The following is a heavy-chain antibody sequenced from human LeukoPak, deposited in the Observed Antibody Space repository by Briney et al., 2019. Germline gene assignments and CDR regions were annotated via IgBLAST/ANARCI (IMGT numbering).Heavy chain of an antibody. CDR2: IYTSGST. CDR1: GGSISSGSYY. D-gene: IGHD3-16*02. V-gene: IGHV4-61*02. J-gene: IGHJ4*02. Sequence: SETLSLTCTVSGGSISSGSYYWSWIRQPAGKALEWIGRIYTSGSTNYNPSLKSRVTISVDTSKTQFSLKLSSVTAADTAVYYCARASSYDYVWGSYRYVFDYWGQGTLVTVSS. CDR3: ARASSYDYVWGSYRYVFDY.